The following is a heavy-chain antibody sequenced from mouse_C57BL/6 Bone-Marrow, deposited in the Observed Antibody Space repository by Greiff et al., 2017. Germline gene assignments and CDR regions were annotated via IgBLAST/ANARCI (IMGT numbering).Heavy chain of an antibody. V-gene: IGHV5-12*01. CDR2: ISNGGGST. CDR1: GFTFSDYY. Sequence: EVNVVESGGGLVQPGGSLKLSCAASGFTFSDYYMYWVRQTPEKRLEWVAYISNGGGSTYYPDTVKGRFTISRDNAKNTLYLQMSRLKSEDTAMYYCARQGYYYGKGWYFDVWGTGTTVTVSS. J-gene: IGHJ1*03. CDR3: ARQGYYYGKGWYFDV. D-gene: IGHD1-1*01.